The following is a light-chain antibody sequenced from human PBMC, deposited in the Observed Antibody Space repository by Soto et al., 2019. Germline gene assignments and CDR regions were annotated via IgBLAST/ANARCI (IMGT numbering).Light chain of an antibody. CDR1: QGISSA. CDR3: QPFNNRIT. J-gene: IGKJ5*01. V-gene: IGKV1D-13*01. Sequence: AIQLTQSPSSLSASVGDRVTITCRASQGISSALAWYQQKPGKAPKLLIYDASSLESGVPSRFSGSGSGTDFTLTISSLQPEDFATYYCQPFNNRITFGQGTRLEIK. CDR2: DAS.